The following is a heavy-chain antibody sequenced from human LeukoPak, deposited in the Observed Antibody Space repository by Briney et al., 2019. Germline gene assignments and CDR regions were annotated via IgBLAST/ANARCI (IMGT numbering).Heavy chain of an antibody. Sequence: ASVKVSCKASGYTFTSYDINWVRQATGQGLEWMGWMNPNSGNTGYAQKFQGRVTMTRNTSISTAYMELSSLRSEDTAVYYCARGLLGGIAAIHNWFDPGGQGTLVTVSS. J-gene: IGHJ5*02. CDR3: ARGLLGGIAAIHNWFDP. V-gene: IGHV1-8*01. D-gene: IGHD6-13*01. CDR1: GYTFTSYD. CDR2: MNPNSGNT.